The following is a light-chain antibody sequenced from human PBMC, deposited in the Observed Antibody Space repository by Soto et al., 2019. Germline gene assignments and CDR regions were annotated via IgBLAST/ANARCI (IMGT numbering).Light chain of an antibody. Sequence: VVTQEPSLTVSPGGTVTLTCASSTGAVTSGYYPNWFQQKPGQAPRALIYNTSNRHSWTPARFSGSLLGDKAALTLSGVQPEDEAEYYCLLYYGGAQFWVFGGGTKVTVL. V-gene: IGLV7-43*01. CDR1: TGAVTSGYY. CDR2: NTS. CDR3: LLYYGGAQFWV. J-gene: IGLJ3*02.